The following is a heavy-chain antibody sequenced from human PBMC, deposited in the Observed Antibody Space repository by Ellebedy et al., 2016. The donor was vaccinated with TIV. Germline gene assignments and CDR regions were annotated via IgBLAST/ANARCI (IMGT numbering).Heavy chain of an antibody. Sequence: AASVKVSCKASGYTFTGYYMHWVRQAPGQGLEWMGWINPNSGAVTYAQTFQGRVTLTRDTSISTAYMELNRLRSDDTAVYFCAGDQAPAGPSVYYYYGMDVWGQGTTVTVSS. J-gene: IGHJ6*02. CDR3: AGDQAPAGPSVYYYYGMDV. D-gene: IGHD6-13*01. V-gene: IGHV1-2*02. CDR2: INPNSGAV. CDR1: GYTFTGYY.